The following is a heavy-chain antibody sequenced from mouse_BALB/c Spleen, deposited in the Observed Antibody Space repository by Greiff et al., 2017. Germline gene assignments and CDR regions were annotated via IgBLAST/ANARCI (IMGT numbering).Heavy chain of an antibody. CDR3: ARGEVRREFAY. V-gene: IGHV1-80*01. CDR1: GYSFSSYW. CDR2: IYPGDGDT. J-gene: IGHJ3*01. Sequence: VQLQQSGAELVRPGSSVKISCKASGYSFSSYWMNWVKQRPGQGLEWIGQIYPGDGDTNYNGKFKGKATLTADKSSSTAYMQLSSLTSEDSAVYFCARGEVRREFAYWGQGTLVTVSA. D-gene: IGHD2-14*01.